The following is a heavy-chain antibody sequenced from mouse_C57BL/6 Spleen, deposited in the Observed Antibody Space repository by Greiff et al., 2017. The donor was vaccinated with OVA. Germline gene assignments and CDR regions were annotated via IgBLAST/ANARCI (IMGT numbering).Heavy chain of an antibody. Sequence: EVQLVESGGGLVQPKGSLKLSCAASGFSFNTYAMNWVRQAPGQGLEWVARIRSKSNNYATYYADSVKDRFTISRDDSESMLYLQMNNLKTEDTAMYYCVRGYGIMDDWGKGTSVTVSS. CDR3: VRGYGIMDD. V-gene: IGHV10-1*01. CDR1: GFSFNTYA. J-gene: IGHJ4*01. CDR2: IRSKSNNYAT. D-gene: IGHD1-1*01.